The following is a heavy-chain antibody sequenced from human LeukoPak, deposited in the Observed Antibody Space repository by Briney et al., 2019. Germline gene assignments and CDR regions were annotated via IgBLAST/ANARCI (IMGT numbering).Heavy chain of an antibody. J-gene: IGHJ4*02. V-gene: IGHV3-30*02. CDR3: AKASYIVVVPAASFDY. Sequence: PGGSLRLSCAASGFTFSSYGMHWVRQAPGKGLEWVAFIRYDGSNKYYADSVKGRFTISRDNSKNTLYLQMNSLRAEDTAVYYCAKASYIVVVPAASFDYWGQGTLVTVSS. D-gene: IGHD2-2*01. CDR1: GFTFSSYG. CDR2: IRYDGSNK.